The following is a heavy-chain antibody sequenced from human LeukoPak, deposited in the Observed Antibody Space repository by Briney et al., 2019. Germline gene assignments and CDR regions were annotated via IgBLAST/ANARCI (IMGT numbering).Heavy chain of an antibody. CDR2: IIPIFGTA. CDR3: ARDEYSSSGYYYYMDV. D-gene: IGHD6-6*01. CDR1: GGTFSSYA. J-gene: IGHJ6*03. V-gene: IGHV1-69*05. Sequence: SVKVSCKASGGTFSSYAISWVRQAPGQGLEWMGWIIPIFGTANYAQKFQGRVTITTDESTCTAYMELSSLRSEDTAVYYCARDEYSSSGYYYYMDVWGKGTTVTVSS.